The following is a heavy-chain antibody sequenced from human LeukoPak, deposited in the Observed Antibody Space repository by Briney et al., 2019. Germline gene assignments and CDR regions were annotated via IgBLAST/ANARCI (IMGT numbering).Heavy chain of an antibody. CDR1: GGSMSNYY. CDR2: IYYSGNT. CDR3: ARGGTPMVPVYYFDY. Sequence: PSETLSLTCTVSGGSMSNYYWSWIRQPPGKGLEWIGYIYYSGNTNYNPSLKSRVTISVDTSKNQFSLKLSSVTAADTAVYYCARGGTPMVPVYYFDYWGQGTLVTVSS. D-gene: IGHD3-10*01. J-gene: IGHJ4*02. V-gene: IGHV4-59*12.